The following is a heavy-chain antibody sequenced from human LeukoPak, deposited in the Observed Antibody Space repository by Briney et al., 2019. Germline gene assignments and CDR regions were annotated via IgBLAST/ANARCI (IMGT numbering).Heavy chain of an antibody. CDR2: ISHEGSNR. Sequence: GGSLRLSCAASGFSFGSYGIHWVRQAPGKGLEWVAVISHEGSNRYHADSVKGRFTISRDNSKNMVYLQMNSLRAEDTAVYYCARGSRRCLSSTSCHNDYWGQGTLVTVSS. CDR1: GFSFGSYG. CDR3: ARGSRRCLSSTSCHNDY. D-gene: IGHD2-2*02. J-gene: IGHJ4*02. V-gene: IGHV3-30*03.